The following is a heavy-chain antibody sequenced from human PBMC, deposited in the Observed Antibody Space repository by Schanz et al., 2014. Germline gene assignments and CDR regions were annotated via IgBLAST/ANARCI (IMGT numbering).Heavy chain of an antibody. CDR3: AREKRRTEVVLDH. CDR1: GFTVNTNY. CDR2: ITSGSAK. V-gene: IGHV3-11*01. J-gene: IGHJ4*02. Sequence: VQLVESGGGLIQPGGSLRLSCAVSGFTVNTNYMSWVRQAPGKGLEWVSYITSGSAKFYADSVKGRFTISRDNAKNSLYLQMNSLRAEDTAVYYCAREKRRTEVVLDHWGQGTLVTVS.